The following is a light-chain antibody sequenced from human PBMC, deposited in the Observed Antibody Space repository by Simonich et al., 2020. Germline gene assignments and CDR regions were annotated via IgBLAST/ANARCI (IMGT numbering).Light chain of an antibody. Sequence: DIVMTQSPDSLAVSLGERATINCKSSQSVLYSSNNKNYLAWYQQKPGQPPKLLIYWESTRESGVTDRFSGSGSGTDFTLTISSLQAEDVAVYYCQQYYSTPPTFGQGTKVEIK. CDR3: QQYYSTPPT. CDR1: QSVLYSSNNKNY. J-gene: IGKJ1*01. CDR2: WES. V-gene: IGKV4-1*01.